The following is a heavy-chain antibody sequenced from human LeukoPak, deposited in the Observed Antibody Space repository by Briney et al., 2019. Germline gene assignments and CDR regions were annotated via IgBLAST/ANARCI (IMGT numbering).Heavy chain of an antibody. CDR2: IYYSGST. CDR3: ARDHYGSRVSP. Sequence: SETLSLTCTVSGGSISSGGYYWNWIRQHPGKGLEWIGYIYYSGSTYYNPSLKSRVTISVDTSKNQFSLKLSSVTAADTAVYYCARDHYGSRVSPWGQGTLVTVSS. CDR1: GGSISSGGYY. D-gene: IGHD3-10*01. V-gene: IGHV4-30-4*08. J-gene: IGHJ4*02.